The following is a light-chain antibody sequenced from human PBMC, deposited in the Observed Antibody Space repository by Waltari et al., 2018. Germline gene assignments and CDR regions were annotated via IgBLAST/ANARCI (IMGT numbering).Light chain of an antibody. J-gene: IGLJ3*02. CDR2: EVS. CDR1: SSDVGGYNF. Sequence: QSALTQPASVSGSPGQSSTISCTGTSSDVGGYNFVSWYQQHPGKAPKFMIYEVSNRPSGFSNRFSGSKSGNTASLTISWLQAEDEADYYCSSYTSTNTLVFGGGTKLTVL. V-gene: IGLV2-14*01. CDR3: SSYTSTNTLV.